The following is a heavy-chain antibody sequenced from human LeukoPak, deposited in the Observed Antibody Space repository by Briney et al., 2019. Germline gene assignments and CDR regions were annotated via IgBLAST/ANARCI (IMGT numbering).Heavy chain of an antibody. CDR1: GFTFSSYW. Sequence: GGSLRLSCAASGFTFSSYWMSWVRQAPGKGLEWVANIKQDGSEKYYVDSVKGRFTISRDNAKNSLYLQMNSLRAEDTAVYYCARDSPIYYDSSGRLDYWGQGTLVTVSS. V-gene: IGHV3-7*01. CDR2: IKQDGSEK. D-gene: IGHD3-22*01. J-gene: IGHJ4*02. CDR3: ARDSPIYYDSSGRLDY.